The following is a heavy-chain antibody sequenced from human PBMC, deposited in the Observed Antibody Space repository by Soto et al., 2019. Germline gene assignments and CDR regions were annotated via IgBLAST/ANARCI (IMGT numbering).Heavy chain of an antibody. CDR1: GGSVNSGNYY. J-gene: IGHJ5*02. CDR2: IYYSGTT. CDR3: ARALYGDLYNWVDP. Sequence: SSETLSLTCTVSGGSVNSGNYYWSWIRQAPGKGLEWIGYIYYSGTTNYNPSLMGRVTISIDKSKSQFALNLRSVTAADTAIYYCARALYGDLYNWVDPWGQGTLVTVSS. D-gene: IGHD4-17*01. V-gene: IGHV4-61*01.